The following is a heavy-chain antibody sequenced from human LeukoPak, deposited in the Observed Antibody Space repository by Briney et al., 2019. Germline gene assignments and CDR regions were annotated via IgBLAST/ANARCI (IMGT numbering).Heavy chain of an antibody. J-gene: IGHJ3*02. V-gene: IGHV3-23*01. D-gene: IGHD6-13*01. Sequence: PGGSLRLSCAASGFTFSNYAMSWVRQAPGKGLDWVSAISGSGGSTYYADSVKGRFTISRDNSKNTLYLQMNSLRAEDTAVYYCANPTGYSSSVDAFDIWGQGAMVTVSS. CDR3: ANPTGYSSSVDAFDI. CDR1: GFTFSNYA. CDR2: ISGSGGST.